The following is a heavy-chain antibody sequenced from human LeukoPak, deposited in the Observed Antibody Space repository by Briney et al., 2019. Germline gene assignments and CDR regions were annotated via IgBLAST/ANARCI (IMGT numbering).Heavy chain of an antibody. CDR2: ISSSSSTI. CDR1: GFTFSSYS. D-gene: IGHD4-17*01. Sequence: GGSLRLSCAASGFTFSSYSMNWVRQAPGKGLEWVSYISSSSSTIYYADSVKGRFTISRDNAKNSLYLQMNSLRAEDTAVYYCARDFDYGDYGESFWGQGTLVTVSS. J-gene: IGHJ4*02. CDR3: ARDFDYGDYGESF. V-gene: IGHV3-48*01.